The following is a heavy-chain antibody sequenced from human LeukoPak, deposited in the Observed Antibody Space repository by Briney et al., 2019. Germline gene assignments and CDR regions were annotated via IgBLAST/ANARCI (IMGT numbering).Heavy chain of an antibody. CDR2: VSDSGSSA. J-gene: IGHJ4*02. CDR3: APDLGGAAWSLDY. V-gene: IGHV3-23*01. D-gene: IGHD2-15*01. CDR1: GFTIRNYG. Sequence: GGSLRLSCAASGFTIRNYGMSWVRQAPGKGLEWVSVVSDSGSSAYYTDSVKGRFTISRDTSKNTLYLQMNSLRAEDTAVYYCAPDLGGAAWSLDYWGQGTLVTVSS.